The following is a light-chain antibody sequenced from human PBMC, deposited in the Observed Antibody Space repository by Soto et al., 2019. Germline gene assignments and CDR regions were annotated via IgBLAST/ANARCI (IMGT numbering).Light chain of an antibody. V-gene: IGKV1-9*01. CDR1: QGIGSY. CDR3: QQLNSYPRT. CDR2: LAS. Sequence: DVQLTQSPSFLSTSVGDRVTITCRASQGIGSYLAWYQQKPGKAPKFLVCLASTLQSGVPSRFSGSGSGTEFNLTISNLQPEDFATYYCQQLNSYPRTFGQGTNVEI. J-gene: IGKJ1*01.